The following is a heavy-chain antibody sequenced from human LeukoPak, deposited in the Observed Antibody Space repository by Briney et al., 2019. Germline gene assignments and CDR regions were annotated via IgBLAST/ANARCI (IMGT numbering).Heavy chain of an antibody. Sequence: GGSLRLSCAASGFTFSSYSMNWVRQAPGKGLEWVSSISSSSSYIYYADSVKGRFTISRDNAKNSLYLQMNSLRAEDTAVYYCARVRIVGATLNWFDPWGQETPVTVSS. CDR2: ISSSSSYI. CDR1: GFTFSSYS. V-gene: IGHV3-21*01. J-gene: IGHJ5*02. D-gene: IGHD1-26*01. CDR3: ARVRIVGATLNWFDP.